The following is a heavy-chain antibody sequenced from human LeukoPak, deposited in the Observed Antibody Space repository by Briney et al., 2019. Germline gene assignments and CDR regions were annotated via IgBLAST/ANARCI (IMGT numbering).Heavy chain of an antibody. D-gene: IGHD2-21*01. V-gene: IGHV1-69*06. CDR3: ARGVISLDYMDV. CDR2: IIPIFGTA. Sequence: VASVKVSCKASGGTFSSYAISWVRQAPGQGLEWMGGIIPIFGTANYAQKFQGRVTITADKSTSTAYMELSSLRSEDTAVYYCARGVISLDYMDVWGKGITVAVSS. J-gene: IGHJ6*03. CDR1: GGTFSSYA.